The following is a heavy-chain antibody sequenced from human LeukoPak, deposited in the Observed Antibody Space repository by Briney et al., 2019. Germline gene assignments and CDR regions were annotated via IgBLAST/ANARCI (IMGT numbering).Heavy chain of an antibody. J-gene: IGHJ5*02. Sequence: SETLSLTCTVSGGSISSGGYYWSWIRQHPGKGLEWIGYIYYSGSTYYNPSLKSRVTMSVDTSKNQFSLKLSSVTAADTAVYYCARRGGGYGLAGFDPWGQGTLVTVSS. CDR1: GGSISSGGYY. V-gene: IGHV4-31*03. D-gene: IGHD3-22*01. CDR3: ARRGGGYGLAGFDP. CDR2: IYYSGST.